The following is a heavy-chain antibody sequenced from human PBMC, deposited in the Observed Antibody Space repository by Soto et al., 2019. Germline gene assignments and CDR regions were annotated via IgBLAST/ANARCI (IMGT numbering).Heavy chain of an antibody. CDR3: ARGPHSSSSPIDY. V-gene: IGHV1-8*01. Sequence: QVQLVQSGAEVKKPGASVKVSCKASGYTFSAFDINWVRQDAGQGLEWMGWMSPRSGITGYAQKFQGRVTMTRNTSINTAYMELSSLTSEDTAVYYCARGPHSSSSPIDYWGQGTLVTVSS. CDR1: GYTFSAFD. CDR2: MSPRSGIT. D-gene: IGHD6-6*01. J-gene: IGHJ4*02.